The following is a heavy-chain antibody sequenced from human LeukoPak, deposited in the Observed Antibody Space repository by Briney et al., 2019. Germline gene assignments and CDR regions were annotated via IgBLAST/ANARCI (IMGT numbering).Heavy chain of an antibody. CDR1: AFTFSTYG. Sequence: GGSLRLSCAASAFTFSTYGMHWVRQAPGKGLEWVAFIRYDGTDKYYADSVKGRFTISRDNSKNTLYLQMNSLRTEDTAVYYCARAIGVAARPGYYYMDVWGKGTTVTVSS. V-gene: IGHV3-30*02. J-gene: IGHJ6*03. D-gene: IGHD6-6*01. CDR2: IRYDGTDK. CDR3: ARAIGVAARPGYYYMDV.